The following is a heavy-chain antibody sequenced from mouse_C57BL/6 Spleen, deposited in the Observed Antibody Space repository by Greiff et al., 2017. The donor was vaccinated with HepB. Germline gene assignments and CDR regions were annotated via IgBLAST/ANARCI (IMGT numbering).Heavy chain of an antibody. CDR1: GFTFSNYW. Sequence: EVKVEESGGGLVQPGGSMKLSCVASGFTFSNYWMNWVRQSPEKGLEWVAQIRLKSDNYATNYAESVKGRFTISRDDSKSSVYLQMNNLRAEDTGIYYCTELGRYFDVWGTGTTVTVSS. CDR2: IRLKSDNYAT. CDR3: TELGRYFDV. D-gene: IGHD4-1*01. J-gene: IGHJ1*03. V-gene: IGHV6-3*01.